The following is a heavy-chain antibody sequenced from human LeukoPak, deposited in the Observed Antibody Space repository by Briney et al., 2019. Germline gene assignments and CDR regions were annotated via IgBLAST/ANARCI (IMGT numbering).Heavy chain of an antibody. J-gene: IGHJ5*02. V-gene: IGHV1-8*01. CDR3: ARGRGAVAGSSLDP. Sequence: ASVKVSCKASGYTFTSYDINWVRQATGQGLEWMGWMNPNSGNTGYAQKFQGRVTMTRNTSISTAYMGLSSLRSEDTAVYYCARGRGAVAGSSLDPWGQGTLVTVSS. D-gene: IGHD6-19*01. CDR2: MNPNSGNT. CDR1: GYTFTSYD.